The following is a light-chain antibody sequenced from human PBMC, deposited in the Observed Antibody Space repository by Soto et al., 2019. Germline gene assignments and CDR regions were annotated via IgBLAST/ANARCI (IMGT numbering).Light chain of an antibody. CDR3: HQYYNTPWT. J-gene: IGKJ1*01. Sequence: DIVMTQSPDSLAVSLGERATINCKSSQNVLSNNNHYLTWYQQRPGQPPKALINWASTRESGVPDRFSGSGSGTDFTLTIRTLQAEDVAVYYCHQYYNTPWTFGQGTKVEIK. CDR2: WAS. V-gene: IGKV4-1*01. CDR1: QNVLSNNNHY.